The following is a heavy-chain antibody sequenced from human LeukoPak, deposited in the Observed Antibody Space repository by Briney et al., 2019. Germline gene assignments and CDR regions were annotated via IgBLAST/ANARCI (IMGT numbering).Heavy chain of an antibody. Sequence: PSETLSLTCTVSGGSMSSSSYYWGWIRQPPGKGLEWIGSIYYTGSTYYNPSLKSRVTISVDTSKNQFSLKLTSVTAADTAVYYCARRAERSSGSYYGNWGQGTLVSVSS. J-gene: IGHJ4*02. V-gene: IGHV4-39*01. CDR2: IYYTGST. CDR1: GGSMSSSSYY. D-gene: IGHD1-26*01. CDR3: ARRAERSSGSYYGN.